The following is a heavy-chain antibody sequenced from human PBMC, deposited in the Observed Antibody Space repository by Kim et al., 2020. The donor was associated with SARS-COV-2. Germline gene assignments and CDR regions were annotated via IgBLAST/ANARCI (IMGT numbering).Heavy chain of an antibody. CDR3: ARGRGSSDFDY. V-gene: IGHV4-30-2*01. CDR2: T. Sequence: TYHNPSLKSRVTISVDRSKNQFSLKLSSVTAADTAVYYCARGRGSSDFDYWGQGTLVTVSS. J-gene: IGHJ4*02. D-gene: IGHD1-26*01.